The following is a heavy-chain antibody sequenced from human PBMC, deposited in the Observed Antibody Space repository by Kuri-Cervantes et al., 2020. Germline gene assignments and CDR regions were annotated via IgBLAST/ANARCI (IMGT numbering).Heavy chain of an antibody. D-gene: IGHD2/OR15-2a*01. CDR2: ISSSSSTI. CDR1: GFTFSSYS. CDR3: ARADLRGYYFGFDS. V-gene: IGHV3-48*01. Sequence: GESLKISCAASGFTFSSYSMNWVRQAPGKGLEWVSYISSSSSTIYYADSVKGRFTISRDNAKNSLFLQMNSLRAEDTAVYYCARADLRGYYFGFDSWGQGTLVTVSS. J-gene: IGHJ4*02.